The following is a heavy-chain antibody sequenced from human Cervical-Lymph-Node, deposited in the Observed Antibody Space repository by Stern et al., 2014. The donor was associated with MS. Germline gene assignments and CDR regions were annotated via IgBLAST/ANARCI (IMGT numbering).Heavy chain of an antibody. Sequence: VQLLQSGAKMKKPGASVKVSCKASGYDFTGFFIHWVRQVPGQGLEWMGRLNPNSDEPPYAQKFQDRFTLTRDTSISTAYLELSRLTSAYTAVYYCAREATRIIVGIDYWGQGTQVTVSS. CDR3: AREATRIIVGIDY. V-gene: IGHV1-2*06. J-gene: IGHJ4*02. CDR2: LNPNSDEP. D-gene: IGHD2/OR15-2a*01. CDR1: GYDFTGFF.